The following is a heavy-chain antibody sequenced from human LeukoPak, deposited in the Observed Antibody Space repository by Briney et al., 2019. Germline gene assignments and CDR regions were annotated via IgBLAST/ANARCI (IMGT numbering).Heavy chain of an antibody. CDR2: IYYSGST. V-gene: IGHV4-59*01. Sequence: SETLSLTCTVSGGSISSYYWSWIQQPPGKGLEWIGYIYYSGSTNYNPSLKSRVTISVDTSKNQFSLKLSSVTAADTAVYYCARERGDAFDIWGQGTMVTVSS. CDR3: ARERGDAFDI. J-gene: IGHJ3*02. CDR1: GGSISSYY.